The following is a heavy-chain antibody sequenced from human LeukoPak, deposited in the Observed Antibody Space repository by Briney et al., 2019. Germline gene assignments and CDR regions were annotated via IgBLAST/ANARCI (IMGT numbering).Heavy chain of an antibody. Sequence: GGSLRLSCAASGFTVSSNYMSWVRQAPGKGLEWVSSISNSGGSTYYADSVKGRFTISRDNSKNTLYLQMNSLRAEDTAVCYCAKAQSGYTSFDYWGQGTLVTVSS. CDR3: AKAQSGYTSFDY. CDR2: ISNSGGST. CDR1: GFTVSSNY. D-gene: IGHD5-18*01. J-gene: IGHJ4*02. V-gene: IGHV3-23*01.